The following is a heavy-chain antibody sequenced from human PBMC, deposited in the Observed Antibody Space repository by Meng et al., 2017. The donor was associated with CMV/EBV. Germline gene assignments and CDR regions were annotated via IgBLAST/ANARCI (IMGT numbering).Heavy chain of an antibody. CDR1: GFTFSSYW. Sequence: GGSLRLSCAASGFTFSSYWMSWVRQASGKGLEWVANIKQDGSEKYYVDSVKGRFTISRDNAKNSLYLQMNSLRAEDTAVYYCASITSGYCTNGVCVYWGQGTLVTVSS. CDR2: IKQDGSEK. D-gene: IGHD2-8*01. CDR3: ASITSGYCTNGVCVY. V-gene: IGHV3-7*01. J-gene: IGHJ4*02.